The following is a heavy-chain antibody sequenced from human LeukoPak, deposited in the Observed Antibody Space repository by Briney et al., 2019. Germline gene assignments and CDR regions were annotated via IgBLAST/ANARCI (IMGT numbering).Heavy chain of an antibody. CDR1: GGSISSYY. CDR2: IYTSGST. V-gene: IGHV4-4*07. CDR3: ARGFYDYGDYRGFDY. D-gene: IGHD4-17*01. Sequence: SETLSLTCTVSGGSISSYYRSWIQQPAGKGLEWIGRIYTSGSTNYNPSLKSRVTMSVDTSKNQFSLKLSSVTAADTAVYYCARGFYDYGDYRGFDYWGQGTLVTVSS. J-gene: IGHJ4*02.